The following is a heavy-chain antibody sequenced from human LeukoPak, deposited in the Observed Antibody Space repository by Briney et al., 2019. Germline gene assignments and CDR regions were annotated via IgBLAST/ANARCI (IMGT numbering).Heavy chain of an antibody. J-gene: IGHJ4*02. V-gene: IGHV3-21*01. CDR2: ISSSSSYI. Sequence: KAGGSLRLSCAASGFTFSSYSMIWVRQAPGKGLEWVSSISSSSSYIYYADSVKGRFTISRDNAKNSLYLQMNSLRAEDTAVYYCARSLAVVAATCADYWGQGTPVTVSS. D-gene: IGHD2-15*01. CDR3: ARSLAVVAATCADY. CDR1: GFTFSSYS.